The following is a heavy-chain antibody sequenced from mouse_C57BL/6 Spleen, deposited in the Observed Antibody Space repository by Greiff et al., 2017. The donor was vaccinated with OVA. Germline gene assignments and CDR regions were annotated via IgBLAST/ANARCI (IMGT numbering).Heavy chain of an antibody. Sequence: EVHLVESGGGLVKPGGSLKLSCAASGFTFSDYGMHWVRQAPEKGLEWVAYISSGSSTIYYADTVKGRFTISRDNAKNTLFLQMTSLRSEDTAMYYCARETAQAYFDYWGQGTTLTVSS. J-gene: IGHJ2*01. CDR2: ISSGSSTI. CDR3: ARETAQAYFDY. CDR1: GFTFSDYG. D-gene: IGHD3-2*02. V-gene: IGHV5-17*01.